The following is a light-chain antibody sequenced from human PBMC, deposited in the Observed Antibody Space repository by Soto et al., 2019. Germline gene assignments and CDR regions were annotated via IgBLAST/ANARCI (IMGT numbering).Light chain of an antibody. Sequence: EIVLTQSPGTLSLSPGERATLSCRASQSVSSSYLAWYQQKPGQAPRLVIYGASSRATGIPDRFSGSGSGTDFTLTISRLETEDFAVYYCQQYGSSPPLTFGGGTKVDIK. J-gene: IGKJ4*01. CDR1: QSVSSSY. V-gene: IGKV3-20*01. CDR2: GAS. CDR3: QQYGSSPPLT.